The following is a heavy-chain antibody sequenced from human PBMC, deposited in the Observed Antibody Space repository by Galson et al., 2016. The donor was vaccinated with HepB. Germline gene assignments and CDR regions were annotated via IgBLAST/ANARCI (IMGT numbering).Heavy chain of an antibody. J-gene: IGHJ6*02. V-gene: IGHV1-18*01. CDR3: ARDGSSGFGVGDYYYYHGMDV. CDR1: GYTFTSYG. D-gene: IGHD6-19*01. CDR2: ISGYNGNT. Sequence: SVKVSCKASGYTFTSYGVSWVRQAPGQGLEWMGWISGYNGNTNYAQKVQGRVTMTTDTSTSTAYMELRSLRSDDTAVYYCARDGSSGFGVGDYYYYHGMDVRGQGTTVNVS.